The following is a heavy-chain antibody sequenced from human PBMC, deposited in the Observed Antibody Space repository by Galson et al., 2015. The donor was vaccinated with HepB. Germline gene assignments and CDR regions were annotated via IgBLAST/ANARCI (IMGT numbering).Heavy chain of an antibody. J-gene: IGHJ3*02. CDR3: ARVLAMIVVVDAFDI. CDR2: ISAYNGNT. V-gene: IGHV1-18*01. CDR1: GYTFTSYG. Sequence: SVKVSCKASGYTFTSYGISWVRQAPGQGLEWMGWISAYNGNTNYAQKLQGRVTMTTDTSTSTAYMELRSLRSDDTAVYYCARVLAMIVVVDAFDIWGQGTMVTVSS. D-gene: IGHD3-22*01.